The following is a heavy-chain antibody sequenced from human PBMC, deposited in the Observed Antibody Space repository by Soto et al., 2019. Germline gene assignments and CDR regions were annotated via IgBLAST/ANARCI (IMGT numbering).Heavy chain of an antibody. CDR2: ISYDGSNK. Sequence: QVQLVESGGGVVQPGRSLRLSCAASRFTFSSYGMHWVRQAPGKGLEWVRAISYDGSNKNYADSVKGRFTISRDNSKNTLYLQMNGLRGEDTAVYHCAKGLVGYVFGVQDYHYGMDVWGQGTTVTVSS. J-gene: IGHJ6*02. V-gene: IGHV3-30*18. D-gene: IGHD2-8*02. CDR1: RFTFSSYG. CDR3: AKGLVGYVFGVQDYHYGMDV.